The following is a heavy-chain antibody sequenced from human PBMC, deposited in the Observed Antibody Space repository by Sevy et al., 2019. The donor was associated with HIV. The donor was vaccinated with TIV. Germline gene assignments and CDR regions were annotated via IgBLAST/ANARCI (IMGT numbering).Heavy chain of an antibody. CDR3: ARGAQLLKRYYYYYGMDV. V-gene: IGHV1-2*02. J-gene: IGHJ6*02. CDR2: INPNSGGT. D-gene: IGHD2-2*01. Sequence: ASVKVSCKASGYTFTGYYMHWVRQAPGQGLEWMGWINPNSGGTNYAQKFQGRVTMTRETSISTAYMELSRLRSDDTAAYYCARGAQLLKRYYYYYGMDVWGQGTTVTVSS. CDR1: GYTFTGYY.